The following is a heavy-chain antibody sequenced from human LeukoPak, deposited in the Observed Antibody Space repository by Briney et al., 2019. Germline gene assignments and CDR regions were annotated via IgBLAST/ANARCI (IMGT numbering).Heavy chain of an antibody. V-gene: IGHV3-21*04. CDR2: ISSSSSYI. Sequence: GGSLRLSCAASGFTFSSYSMNWVRQAPGKGLEWVSSISSSSSYIYYADSVKGRFTISRDNSKNTLYLQMNSLRAEDTAVYYRAKDYVHGDYRAVRYYFDYWGQGTLVTVSS. J-gene: IGHJ4*02. D-gene: IGHD4-17*01. CDR3: AKDYVHGDYRAVRYYFDY. CDR1: GFTFSSYS.